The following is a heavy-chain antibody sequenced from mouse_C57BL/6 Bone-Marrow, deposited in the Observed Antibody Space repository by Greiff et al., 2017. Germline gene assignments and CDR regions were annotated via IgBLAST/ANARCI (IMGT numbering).Heavy chain of an antibody. V-gene: IGHV14-2*01. CDR2: IDPEDGET. Sequence: EVKLQESGAELVKPGASVKLSCTASGFNIKDYYMHWVKQRTEQGLEWIGRIDPEDGETKYAPKFQGKATITADTSSNTAYLQLSSLTSEDTAVYYCALLLRTREYYFDYWGQGTTLTVSS. CDR1: GFNIKDYY. CDR3: ALLLRTREYYFDY. J-gene: IGHJ2*01. D-gene: IGHD1-1*01.